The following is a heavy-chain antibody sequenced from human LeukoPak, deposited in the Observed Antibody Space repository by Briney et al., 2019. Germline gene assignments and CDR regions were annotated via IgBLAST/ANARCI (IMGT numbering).Heavy chain of an antibody. CDR1: GGSISSSSYY. CDR2: IYHSGST. Sequence: SETLSLTCTVSGGSISSSSYYWGWIRQPPGKGLEWIGSIYHSGSTYYNPSLKSRVTISVDTSKNQFSLKLSSVTAADTAVYYCARESVVVVAASYYFDYWGQGTLVTVSS. D-gene: IGHD2-15*01. CDR3: ARESVVVVAASYYFDY. J-gene: IGHJ4*02. V-gene: IGHV4-39*07.